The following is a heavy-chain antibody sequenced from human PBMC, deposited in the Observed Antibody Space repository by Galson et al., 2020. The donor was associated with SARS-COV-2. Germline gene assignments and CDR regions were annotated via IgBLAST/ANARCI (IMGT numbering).Heavy chain of an antibody. CDR3: AKGSSGYGYWDNASDI. V-gene: IGHV3-30*18. CDR2: VSYDGGNK. CDR1: GLTFSNWG. D-gene: IGHD3-22*01. Sequence: GGSLRLSCAASGLTFSNWGMHWVRQAPGKGLEWVAVVSYDGGNKYYADSVKGRFTISRDNSKNTVYLQMNSLRAEDTAVYYCAKGSSGYGYWDNASDIWGQGTMVTVSS. J-gene: IGHJ3*02.